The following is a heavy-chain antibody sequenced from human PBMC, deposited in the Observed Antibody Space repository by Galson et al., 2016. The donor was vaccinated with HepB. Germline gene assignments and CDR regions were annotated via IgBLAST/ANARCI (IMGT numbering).Heavy chain of an antibody. CDR2: ISYDGSFK. D-gene: IGHD2-2*01. Sequence: SLRLSCAASGLIFSNYGMHWVRQAPGKGLEWVAVISYDGSFKYYADAVNGRFTISRDNSRSTLYLQMNSLRTEDTAVYYCANMKRTSPYCSSTNCFSRLWGPPFDYWGQGTLVTISS. CDR3: ANMKRTSPYCSSTNCFSRLWGPPFDY. CDR1: GLIFSNYG. V-gene: IGHV3-30*18. J-gene: IGHJ4*02.